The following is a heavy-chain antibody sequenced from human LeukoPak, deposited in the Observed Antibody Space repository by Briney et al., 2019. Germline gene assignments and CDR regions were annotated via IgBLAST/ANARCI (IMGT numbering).Heavy chain of an antibody. CDR1: GFTFSTYS. D-gene: IGHD6-19*01. V-gene: IGHV3-48*02. CDR3: ARDPSSSDFVDY. Sequence: GGFLRLSCAASGFTFSTYSMNWVRQAPGKGLEWVSYIRSSSATIYYADSVRGRFTISRDNAKNSLYLQMNSLRDEDTAVYYCARDPSSSDFVDYWGQGALVTVSS. CDR2: IRSSSATI. J-gene: IGHJ4*02.